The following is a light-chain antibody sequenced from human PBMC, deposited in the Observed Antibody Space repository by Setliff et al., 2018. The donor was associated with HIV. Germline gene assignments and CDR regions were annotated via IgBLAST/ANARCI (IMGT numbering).Light chain of an antibody. J-gene: IGLJ1*01. V-gene: IGLV2-11*01. CDR2: DVS. Sequence: QSALTQPRPVSGSPGQSVTISCTGTSSVVGASNSVSWYQHHPGKAPKVIIYDVSDRPSGFPDRFSGSKSGNTASLTISGLQAEDEADYYCCSYAGSYTSLYVFGTGTKVTVL. CDR3: CSYAGSYTSLYV. CDR1: SSVVGASNS.